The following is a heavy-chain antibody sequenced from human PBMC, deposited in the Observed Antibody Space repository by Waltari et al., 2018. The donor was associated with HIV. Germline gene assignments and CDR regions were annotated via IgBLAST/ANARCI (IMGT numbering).Heavy chain of an antibody. Sequence: QVQLRQWGAGLLKPSETLSLTCAVYGGSFSGSYWSWIRQPPGKGLEWIGEINHSGSTNHNPALKRRVTISVDTSKNQFSLKLTSVTAADTAVFYWARARLVSRGQYCSTTSCLPHYYYYYGMDVWGQGTTVTVSS. CDR3: ARARLVSRGQYCSTTSCLPHYYYYYGMDV. CDR2: INHSGST. CDR1: GGSFSGSY. D-gene: IGHD2-2*01. J-gene: IGHJ6*02. V-gene: IGHV4-34*01.